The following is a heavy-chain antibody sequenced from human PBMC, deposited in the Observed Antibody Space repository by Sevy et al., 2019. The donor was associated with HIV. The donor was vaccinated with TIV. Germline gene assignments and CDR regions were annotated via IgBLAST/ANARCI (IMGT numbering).Heavy chain of an antibody. CDR3: VRTVSGTFRYDDY. V-gene: IGHV3-48*01. CDR1: GFVFNTYS. CDR2: INRDGGAI. J-gene: IGHJ4*02. D-gene: IGHD3-16*02. Sequence: GGSLRLSCAASGFVFNTYSMNWVRQAPGTGLECLSYINRDGGAISYADSVKGRFTISRDNAKNSLHLQMNSLRAEDTAVYYCVRTVSGTFRYDDYWGQGTLVTVSS.